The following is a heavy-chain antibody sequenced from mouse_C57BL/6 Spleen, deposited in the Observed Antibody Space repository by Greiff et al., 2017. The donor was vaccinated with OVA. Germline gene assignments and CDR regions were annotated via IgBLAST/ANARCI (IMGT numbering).Heavy chain of an antibody. CDR3: ARSRAYKTYFDY. Sequence: QVQLQQPGAELVKPGASVKMSCKASGYTFTSYWITWVKQRPGQGLEWIGDIYPGSGSTNYNEKFKSKATLTVDTSSSTAYMQLSSLTSEDSAVYYCARSRAYKTYFDYWGQGTTLTVSS. CDR2: IYPGSGST. D-gene: IGHD3-1*01. V-gene: IGHV1-55*01. J-gene: IGHJ2*01. CDR1: GYTFTSYW.